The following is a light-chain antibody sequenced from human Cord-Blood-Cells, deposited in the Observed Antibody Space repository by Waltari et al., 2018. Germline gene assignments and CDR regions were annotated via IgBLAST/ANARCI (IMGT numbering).Light chain of an antibody. Sequence: QSALPQPRPVSGSPGQSVTISCTGTSSDVGAYNYVSWYQQHPGKAPKLMIYDVSKRPSGVPDRFSGSKSGNTASLTISGLQAEDEADYYCCSYAGSYTWVFGGGTKLTVL. CDR2: DVS. J-gene: IGLJ2*01. CDR3: CSYAGSYTWV. V-gene: IGLV2-11*01. CDR1: SSDVGAYNY.